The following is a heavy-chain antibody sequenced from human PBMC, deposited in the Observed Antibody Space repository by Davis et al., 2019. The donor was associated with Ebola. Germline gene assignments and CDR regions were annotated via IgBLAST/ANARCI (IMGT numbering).Heavy chain of an antibody. D-gene: IGHD3-10*01. V-gene: IGHV1-69*13. CDR3: VRTPVKFGRLHPGHFDY. J-gene: IGHJ4*02. CDR2: VIPIFGAA. Sequence: SVKVSCKASGYTFTSYGISWVRQAPGQGLAWMGGVIPIFGAAMYSPEFQDRVTINADEPTSTVYMELRSLRADDTAVYYCVRTPVKFGRLHPGHFDYWGQGALVTVSS. CDR1: GYTFTSYG.